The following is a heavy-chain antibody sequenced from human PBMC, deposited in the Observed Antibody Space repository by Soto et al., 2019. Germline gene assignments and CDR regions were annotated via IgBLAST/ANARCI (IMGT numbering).Heavy chain of an antibody. CDR2: INDRGSI. J-gene: IGHJ2*01. V-gene: IGHV4-34*01. Sequence: QVQLQQWGAGPLRPLETLSLTCGVSGGSFSGYYWAWIRQSPGKGLEWIGEINDRGSINYNPSLQSRVSTSVDTSKNHYSLKLRSVTAAATAVYYGARESHDILTGPPWVWYFDLWGRGTLVTVSS. CDR1: GGSFSGYY. CDR3: ARESHDILTGPPWVWYFDL. D-gene: IGHD3-9*01.